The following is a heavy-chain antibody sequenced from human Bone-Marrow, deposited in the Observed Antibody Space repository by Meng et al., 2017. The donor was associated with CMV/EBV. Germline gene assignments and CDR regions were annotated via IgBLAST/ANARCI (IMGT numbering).Heavy chain of an antibody. D-gene: IGHD3-22*01. J-gene: IGHJ4*02. Sequence: GGNFNGYAISLVRQAPGQGLEWMGGIIPIFGTANYAQKFQGRVRITTDESTSTAYMELSSLRSEDTAVYYCARVGSSGYYHGGFFDYWGQGTLVTVSS. CDR3: ARVGSSGYYHGGFFDY. CDR2: IIPIFGTA. CDR1: GGNFNGYA. V-gene: IGHV1-69*05.